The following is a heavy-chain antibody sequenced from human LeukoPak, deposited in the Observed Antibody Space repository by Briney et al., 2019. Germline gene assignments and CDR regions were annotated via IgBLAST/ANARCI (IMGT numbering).Heavy chain of an antibody. CDR1: GFTFGDYA. J-gene: IGHJ5*02. V-gene: IGHV3-49*03. CDR3: TRHVGGSGWYLTGWFDP. CDR2: IRVKAYGGTT. D-gene: IGHD6-19*01. Sequence: GGSLRLSCTPSGFTFGDYAMSWFRQAPGKGLEWVGFIRVKAYGGTTEYAASVEGKFTISRDDSKSIAYLQMNSLKTEDTAVYYCTRHVGGSGWYLTGWFDPWGQGTLVTVSS.